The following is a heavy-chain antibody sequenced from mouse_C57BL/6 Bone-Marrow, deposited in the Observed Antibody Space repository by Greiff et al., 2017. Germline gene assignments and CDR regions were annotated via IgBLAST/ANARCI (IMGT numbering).Heavy chain of an antibody. D-gene: IGHD2-4*01. Sequence: EVQGVESGGGLVQPGESLKLSCESNEYEFPSHDMSWVRKTPEKRLELVAAINSDGGSTYYTDTMERRFIISRDNTKKTLYLQLSSLRSEDTALYYSGRHDYDGWFAYWGQGTLVTVSA. CDR3: GRHDYDGWFAY. CDR1: EYEFPSHD. J-gene: IGHJ3*01. CDR2: INSDGGST. V-gene: IGHV5-2*01.